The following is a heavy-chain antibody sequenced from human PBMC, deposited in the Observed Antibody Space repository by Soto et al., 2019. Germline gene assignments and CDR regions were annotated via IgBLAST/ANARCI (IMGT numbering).Heavy chain of an antibody. J-gene: IGHJ3*02. Sequence: QVQLQEWGPGLVKPSETLSLTCTVSGGSISSYYWSWIRQPPGKGLEWIGYIYYSGSTNYNPSLKSRVTISVDTSKNQCSLKLSSVTAADTAVYYCARESGSGWYLAFDIWGQGTMVTVSS. CDR2: IYYSGST. CDR3: ARESGSGWYLAFDI. V-gene: IGHV4-59*01. D-gene: IGHD6-19*01. CDR1: GGSISSYY.